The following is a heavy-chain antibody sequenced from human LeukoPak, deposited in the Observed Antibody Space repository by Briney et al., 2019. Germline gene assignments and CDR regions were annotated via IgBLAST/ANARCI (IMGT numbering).Heavy chain of an antibody. V-gene: IGHV3-23*01. CDR3: AKFRYFDWLYLLGWFDP. Sequence: GGSLRLSCAASGFTFSSYGMSWVRQAPGKGLEWVSAISGSGGSTYYADSVKGRFTISRDNSKNTLYLQMNSLRAEDTAVYYCAKFRYFDWLYLLGWFDPWGQGTLVTVSS. CDR2: ISGSGGST. CDR1: GFTFSSYG. D-gene: IGHD3-9*01. J-gene: IGHJ5*02.